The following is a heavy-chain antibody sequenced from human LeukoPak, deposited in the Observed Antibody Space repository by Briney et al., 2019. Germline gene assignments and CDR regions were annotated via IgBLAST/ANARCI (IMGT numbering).Heavy chain of an antibody. CDR3: ARWAAISRQPGGFFGH. V-gene: IGHV4-38-2*02. Sequence: PSETLSLTCTVSGDSVTNDFFWGWVRPPPGKELEWIGSFCLGRDTYYRPSLKSRVPISVDTSKNQFSLTLNSVTAADTAVYYCARWAAISRQPGGFFGHWGQGTLVTVSS. J-gene: IGHJ4*01. CDR2: FCLGRDT. D-gene: IGHD2-2*02. CDR1: GDSVTNDFF.